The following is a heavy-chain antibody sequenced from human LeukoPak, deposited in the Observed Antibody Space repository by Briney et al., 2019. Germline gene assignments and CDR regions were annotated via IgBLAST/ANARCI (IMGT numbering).Heavy chain of an antibody. CDR2: INHSGST. Sequence: PSETLSLTCAVYGGSFSGYYWSWIRQPPGKGLEWIGEINHSGSTNYNPSLKRRVTISVDTSKNQFSLKLSSVTAADTAVYYCARAPRDGYKTIDYWGQGTLVTVSS. CDR3: ARAPRDGYKTIDY. D-gene: IGHD5-24*01. J-gene: IGHJ4*02. CDR1: GGSFSGYY. V-gene: IGHV4-34*01.